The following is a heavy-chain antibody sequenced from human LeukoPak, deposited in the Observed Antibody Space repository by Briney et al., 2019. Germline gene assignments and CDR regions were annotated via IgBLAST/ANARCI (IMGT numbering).Heavy chain of an antibody. CDR2: IYTSGST. J-gene: IGHJ5*02. V-gene: IGHV4-61*02. CDR1: GASITSGSYY. CDR3: ARVGGGYSYEDPLDWFDP. Sequence: SETLSLTCTVSGASITSGSYYWSWIRQPAGKGLEWIGRIYTSGSTNYNPSLKSRVTISVDTSKNQFSLKLSSVTAADTAVYYCARVGGGYSYEDPLDWFDPWGQGTLVTVSS. D-gene: IGHD5-18*01.